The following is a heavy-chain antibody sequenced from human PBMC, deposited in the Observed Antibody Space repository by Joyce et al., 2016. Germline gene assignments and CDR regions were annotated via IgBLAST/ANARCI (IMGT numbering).Heavy chain of an antibody. CDR2: MYHNGAT. D-gene: IGHD5-12*01. V-gene: IGHV4-59*08. CDR3: ARQVAPYGFDI. Sequence: QVHLQESGPGLVKPSETLSLTCAVSGGSITGDYWHWIRQSPGKGLEWSGYMYHNGATNYTPPLRGRGTISIGTSRNQFSLMLASVTVADTAVYYCARQVAPYGFDIWGQGTLVTVSS. CDR1: GGSITGDY. J-gene: IGHJ3*02.